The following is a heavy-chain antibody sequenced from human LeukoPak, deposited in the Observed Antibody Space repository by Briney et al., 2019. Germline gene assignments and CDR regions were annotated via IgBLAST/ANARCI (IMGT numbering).Heavy chain of an antibody. Sequence: GGSLRLSCLTSGFTFSTNAMSWVRQAPGKGLEWLSGISGSGASTYYADSVTGRFTISRDNSRNTLYLQMNSLRGDDTAVYYCAKDVGKWESLHFFDYWGQGTLVTVSS. D-gene: IGHD1-26*01. CDR2: ISGSGAST. CDR3: AKDVGKWESLHFFDY. J-gene: IGHJ4*02. V-gene: IGHV3-23*01. CDR1: GFTFSTNA.